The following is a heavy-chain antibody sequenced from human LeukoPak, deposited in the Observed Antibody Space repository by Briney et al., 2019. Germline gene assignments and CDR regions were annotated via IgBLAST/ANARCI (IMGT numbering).Heavy chain of an antibody. CDR2: INPTSGGT. CDR1: GYTITGYY. Sequence: ASVKVSCKASGYTITGYYINWVRQAHGQRLKWMGRINPTSGGTKYAKKFQDMYTMTRDTSISTAYMELSRLRSDDTAVYYCARDAYVHNALDIWGQGTMVTVSS. V-gene: IGHV1-2*06. J-gene: IGHJ3*02. CDR3: ARDAYVHNALDI. D-gene: IGHD1-1*01.